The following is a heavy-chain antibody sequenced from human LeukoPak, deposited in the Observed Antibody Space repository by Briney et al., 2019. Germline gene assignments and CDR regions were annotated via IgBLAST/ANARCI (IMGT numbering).Heavy chain of an antibody. Sequence: ASVKVSCKASGYTFIGYYIHWVRQAPGQGLECMGWMNPKNGGTKSAQKFQGRVTMTTDTSINTVYMELSRLRSDDTAVYYCARISPRYFDATDHYLGEFDYWGQGTLVTVSS. V-gene: IGHV1-2*02. CDR3: ARISPRYFDATDHYLGEFDY. J-gene: IGHJ4*02. CDR2: MNPKNGGT. CDR1: GYTFIGYY. D-gene: IGHD3-9*01.